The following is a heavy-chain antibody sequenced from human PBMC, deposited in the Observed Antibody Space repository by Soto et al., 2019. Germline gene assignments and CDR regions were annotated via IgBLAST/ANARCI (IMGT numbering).Heavy chain of an antibody. V-gene: IGHV4-59*01. D-gene: IGHD4-17*01. Sequence: ETLSLTCTVSGSSITTYQWSWIRQPPGKGLEWIGGYSGFTDYNPSLESRATISVDHSKNQFSLTLRSVTAADTAVYYCARDYGDYSFFFDYWGQGALVTVSS. CDR1: GSSITTYQ. CDR3: ARDYGDYSFFFDY. CDR2: YSGFT. J-gene: IGHJ4*02.